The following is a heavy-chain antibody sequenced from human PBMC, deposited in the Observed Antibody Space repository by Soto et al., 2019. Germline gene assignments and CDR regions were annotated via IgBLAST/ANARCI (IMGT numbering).Heavy chain of an antibody. CDR2: ISSSGSTI. CDR3: ARLLLEYYYYGMDV. Sequence: GGSLRLSCAASGFTFSDYYMSWIRQAPGKGLEWVSYISSSGSTIYYADSVKGRFTISRDNAKSSLYLQMNSLRAEDTAVYYCARLLLEYYYYGMDVWGQGTTVTVSS. V-gene: IGHV3-11*01. J-gene: IGHJ6*02. CDR1: GFTFSDYY. D-gene: IGHD1-1*01.